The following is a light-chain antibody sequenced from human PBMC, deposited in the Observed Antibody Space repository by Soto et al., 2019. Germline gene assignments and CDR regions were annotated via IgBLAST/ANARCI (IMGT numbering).Light chain of an antibody. CDR3: QQYGSSSFT. V-gene: IGKV3-20*01. J-gene: IGKJ3*01. CDR2: DAS. Sequence: EVVLTQSPGTLSLAAGERATLSCRASQSVASDCIAWYQQKPGQAPRFLIYDASTRATGIPDRFSGSGSGTDFTLTISRLEPEDFAVHYCQQYGSSSFTFGPGTKVDIK. CDR1: QSVASDC.